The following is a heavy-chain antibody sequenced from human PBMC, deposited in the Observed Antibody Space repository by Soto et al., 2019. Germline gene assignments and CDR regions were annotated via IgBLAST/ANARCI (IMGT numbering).Heavy chain of an antibody. CDR2: ISSSSSYT. D-gene: IGHD6-19*01. CDR1: GFTFSDYY. Sequence: GGSLRLSFAASGFTFSDYYMSWIRQAPGKGLEWVSYISSSSSYTTYAHSVKGRFTISRDNAKNSLYLQMDSLRAEDTAVYYCGRVYSSGWDLFDYWGQGTLVTVSS. CDR3: GRVYSSGWDLFDY. V-gene: IGHV3-11*06. J-gene: IGHJ4*02.